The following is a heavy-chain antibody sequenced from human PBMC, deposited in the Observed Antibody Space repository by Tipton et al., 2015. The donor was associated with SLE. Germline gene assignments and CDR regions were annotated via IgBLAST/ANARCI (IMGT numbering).Heavy chain of an antibody. CDR2: NYYSGSS. CDR3: ARPPTYWYFDL. J-gene: IGHJ2*01. CDR1: GGSISSSSYY. Sequence: TLSLTCTVSGGSISSSSYYWGGIRQPPGKGLGWIGSNYYSGSSYYNPSLKSRVTISVDTSKNQFSLKLSSVTAADKAVYYCARPPTYWYFDLWGRGTLVTVSS. D-gene: IGHD4-17*01. V-gene: IGHV4-39*01.